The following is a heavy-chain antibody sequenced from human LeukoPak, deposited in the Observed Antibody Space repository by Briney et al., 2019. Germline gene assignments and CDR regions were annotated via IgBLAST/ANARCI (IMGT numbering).Heavy chain of an antibody. CDR3: TRVGYIDEGIDY. Sequence: GGSLRLSCAASGFTFSSYSMNWVRQAPGKGLEWVSSISSSSSYIYYADSVKGRFAISRDNAKDSLYLQMNSLRAEDTAIYYCTRVGYIDEGIDYWGQGTLVTVSS. CDR2: ISSSSSYI. V-gene: IGHV3-21*01. D-gene: IGHD5-24*01. J-gene: IGHJ4*02. CDR1: GFTFSSYS.